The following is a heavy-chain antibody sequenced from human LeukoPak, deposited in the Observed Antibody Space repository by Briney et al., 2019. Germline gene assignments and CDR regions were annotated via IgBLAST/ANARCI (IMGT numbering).Heavy chain of an antibody. CDR3: ARDTVNGPFVISLDL. CDR2: INSADNVE. D-gene: IGHD2-8*01. CDR1: GFSLRSSE. J-gene: IGHJ5*02. Sequence: PGGSLRLSCAASGFSLRSSEMNWVRQAPGKGPEWVALINSADNVEYYTDSVRGRFTMSRDNAKDLLYLQMNSLRDEDTAVYYCARDTVNGPFVISLDLWGQGVLVTVSS. V-gene: IGHV3-48*03.